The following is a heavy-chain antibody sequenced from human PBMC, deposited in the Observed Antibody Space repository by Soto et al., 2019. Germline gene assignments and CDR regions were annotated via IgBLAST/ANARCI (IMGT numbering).Heavy chain of an antibody. CDR2: IYPDASAT. J-gene: IGHJ6*02. CDR1: AYSSSDNL. CDR3: VRRGMDF. Sequence: PXESLKISCEGYAYSSSDNLLAWVRQTPGKGLEWMGLIYPDASATTYSPSFRGQVTMSADKSISTAYLHWDSLKASDPATYYCVRRGMDFWGHGTTVTVSS. V-gene: IGHV5-51*01.